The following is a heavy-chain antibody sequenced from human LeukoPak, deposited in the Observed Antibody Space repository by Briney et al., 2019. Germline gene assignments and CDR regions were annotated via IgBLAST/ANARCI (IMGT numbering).Heavy chain of an antibody. CDR2: INPNTGGA. Sequence: ASVKVSCKASGYSFTDYYIHWVRQAPGQGLEWMGWINPNTGGAHYAQKFQGSVTMTRDTSISTAYMEVSRPRSDDTAVFYCARDRHNWNSNMFDYWGQGTLVTVSS. V-gene: IGHV1-2*02. J-gene: IGHJ4*02. D-gene: IGHD1-20*01. CDR3: ARDRHNWNSNMFDY. CDR1: GYSFTDYY.